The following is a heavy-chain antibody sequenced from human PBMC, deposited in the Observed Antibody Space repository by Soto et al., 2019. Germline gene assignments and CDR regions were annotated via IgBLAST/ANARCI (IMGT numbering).Heavy chain of an antibody. V-gene: IGHV3-64*01. D-gene: IGHD3-9*01. J-gene: IGHJ4*02. CDR1: GFTFSSYA. Sequence: GGSLRLSCAASGFTFSSYAMHWVRQAPGKGLEYVSAISSNGGSTYYANSVKGRFTISRDNSKNTLYLQMGSLRAEDMAVYYCARDSRYDILTGYYNGPLYDYWGQGTLVTVSS. CDR2: ISSNGGST. CDR3: ARDSRYDILTGYYNGPLYDY.